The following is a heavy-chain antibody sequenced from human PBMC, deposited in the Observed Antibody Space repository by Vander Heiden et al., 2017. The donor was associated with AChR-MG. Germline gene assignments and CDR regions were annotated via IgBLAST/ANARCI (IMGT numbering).Heavy chain of an antibody. CDR1: GFTFRRYN. CDR3: ARALSGVCAGISCSFEY. D-gene: IGHD6-13*01. V-gene: IGHV3-48*01. Sequence: EVQLVESGGGLVQPGGSLRLYCAAPGFTFRRYNMNWVRQAPGKGLEWVSYISSRSSTIYYADSVKGRFTISRDNAKNSLYLQMNSLRAEDTAVYYCARALSGVCAGISCSFEYWCQGSLVTVSS. J-gene: IGHJ4*02. CDR2: ISSRSSTI.